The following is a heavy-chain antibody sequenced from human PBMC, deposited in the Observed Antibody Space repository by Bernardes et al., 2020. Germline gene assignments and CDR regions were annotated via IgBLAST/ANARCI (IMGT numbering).Heavy chain of an antibody. J-gene: IGHJ6*02. D-gene: IGHD4-17*01. CDR1: DDTFTNYG. Sequence: ASVKVSCKAPDDTFTNYGFSWVRQAPGQGLEWMGWISAYNGNINYAQKFQGRVTMTTDTSTSTAYMELRSLRSHDTAVYYCARDYRGFGDPDYYNGMDVWGQGTAVTVSS. CDR2: ISAYNGNI. V-gene: IGHV1-18*04. CDR3: ARDYRGFGDPDYYNGMDV.